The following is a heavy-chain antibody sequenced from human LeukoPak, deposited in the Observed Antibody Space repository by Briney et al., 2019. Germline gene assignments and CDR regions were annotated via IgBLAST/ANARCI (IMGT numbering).Heavy chain of an antibody. CDR2: INHSGST. V-gene: IGHV4-34*01. J-gene: IGHJ4*02. CDR3: ARLRRVYDSSGYYSSHFDY. CDR1: GGSFSGYY. D-gene: IGHD3-22*01. Sequence: PSETLSLTCAVYGGSFSGYYWSWIRQPPGKGLEWIGEINHSGSTNYNPSLKGRVTISVDTSKNQFSLKLSSVTAADTAVYYCARLRRVYDSSGYYSSHFDYWGQGTLVTVSS.